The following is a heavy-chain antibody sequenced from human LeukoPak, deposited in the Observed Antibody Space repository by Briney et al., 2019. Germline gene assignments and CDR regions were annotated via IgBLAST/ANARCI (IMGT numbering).Heavy chain of an antibody. D-gene: IGHD2-15*01. J-gene: IGHJ6*03. CDR2: ISSSSSYI. V-gene: IGHV3-21*01. CDR1: GFTFSSYS. CDR3: ARDGCSGGSCYRERGYYYYYYMGV. Sequence: GGSLRLSCAASGFTFSSYSMNWVRQAPGKGLEWVSSISSSSSYIYYADSVKGRFTISRDNAKNSLYLQMNSLRAEDTAVYYCARDGCSGGSCYRERGYYYYYYMGVWGKGTTVTVSS.